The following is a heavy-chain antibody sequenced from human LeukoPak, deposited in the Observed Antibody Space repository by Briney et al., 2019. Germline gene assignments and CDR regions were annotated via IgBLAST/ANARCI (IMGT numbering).Heavy chain of an antibody. CDR2: IIPVFGTA. CDR1: GGTFSSYA. J-gene: IGHJ6*03. Sequence: ASVKVSCKASGGTFSSYAISWVRQAPGQGLEWMGGIIPVFGTANYAQKFQGRVTITTDESTSTAYMELSSLRSEDTAVYYCARAQVLTGSSYYYYYMDVWGKGTTVTVSS. D-gene: IGHD3-9*01. CDR3: ARAQVLTGSSYYYYYMDV. V-gene: IGHV1-69*05.